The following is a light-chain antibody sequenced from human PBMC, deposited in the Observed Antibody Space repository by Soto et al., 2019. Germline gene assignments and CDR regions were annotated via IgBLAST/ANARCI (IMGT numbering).Light chain of an antibody. CDR2: DAS. J-gene: IGKJ4*02. CDR1: QSVSRY. V-gene: IGKV3-11*01. Sequence: EIVLTQSPATLSLSPGERATLSCRASQSVSRYLAWYRQKPGQAPRLLINDASNRATGIPARFSGSGSGTDFTLTISNLEPEDFAVYYCQQRSNWPRTFGGGTKVEIK. CDR3: QQRSNWPRT.